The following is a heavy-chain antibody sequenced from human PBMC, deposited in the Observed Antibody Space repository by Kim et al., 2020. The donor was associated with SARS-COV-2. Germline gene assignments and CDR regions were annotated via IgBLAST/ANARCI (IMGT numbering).Heavy chain of an antibody. CDR1: GGTFSSYT. J-gene: IGHJ6*02. CDR3: ARGWLTRYSGLAFATTYYYYGMDV. Sequence: SVKVSCKASGGTFSSYTISWVRQAPGQGLEWMGRIIPILGIANYAQKFQGRVTITADKSTSTAYMELSSLRSEDTAVYYCARGWLTRYSGLAFATTYYYYGMDVWGQGTTVTVSS. CDR2: IIPILGIA. V-gene: IGHV1-69*02. D-gene: IGHD1-26*01.